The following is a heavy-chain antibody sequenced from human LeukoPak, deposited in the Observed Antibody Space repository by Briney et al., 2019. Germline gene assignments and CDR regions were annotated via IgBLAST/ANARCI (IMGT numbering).Heavy chain of an antibody. D-gene: IGHD1-26*01. V-gene: IGHV3-23*01. Sequence: PGGSLRLSCAASGFTLSRYVMSWVRQAPGKGLEWVAAISGSGGSTYYADSVKGRFTISRDNSKNTLYLQMNSLRAEDTAVYYCAKDRSDYYYYMDVWGKGTTVTVSS. CDR1: GFTLSRYV. CDR3: AKDRSDYYYYMDV. CDR2: ISGSGGST. J-gene: IGHJ6*03.